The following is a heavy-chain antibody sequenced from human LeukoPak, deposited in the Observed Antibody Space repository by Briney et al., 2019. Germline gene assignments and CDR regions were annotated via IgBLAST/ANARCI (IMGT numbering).Heavy chain of an antibody. D-gene: IGHD5-18*01. CDR2: VYYSGST. CDR1: GGSNSSYY. V-gene: IGHV4-59*01. CDR3: ARVGYSFGYGDFDY. Sequence: SETLSLXCTVSGGSNSSYYWSWIRPPPGKGLESIGYVYYSGSTTYNPSLKSRVTISVDTSKSQFSLKLSSVTAADTAVYFCARVGYSFGYGDFDYWGQGTLVTVSS. J-gene: IGHJ4*02.